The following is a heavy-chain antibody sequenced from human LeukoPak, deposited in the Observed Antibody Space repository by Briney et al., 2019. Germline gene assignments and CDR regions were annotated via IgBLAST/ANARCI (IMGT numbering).Heavy chain of an antibody. Sequence: PGGSLRLSCAASGFTFSSYAVSRVRQAPGKGLEWVSAISGSGGSTYYADSVKGRFTISRDNSKHTLYLPMNRMSATDTDADDCAGAELRGHRYVFDYWGQGTLVTVSS. J-gene: IGHJ4*02. CDR1: GFTFSSYA. CDR2: ISGSGGST. CDR3: AGAELRGHRYVFDY. V-gene: IGHV3-23*01. D-gene: IGHD5-18*01.